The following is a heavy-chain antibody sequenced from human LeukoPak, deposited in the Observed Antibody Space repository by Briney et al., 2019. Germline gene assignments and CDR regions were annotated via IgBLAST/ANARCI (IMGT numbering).Heavy chain of an antibody. J-gene: IGHJ6*03. CDR1: GFSRRTSGVG. CDR2: IYCNDNK. V-gene: IGHV2-5*01. CDR3: AHRLSVATGDYMDV. D-gene: IGHD1-14*01. Sequence: SGPTLVNPTQTLTLTCTFSGFSRRTSGVGVGWIRQPPGKALEWHSLIYCNDNKSYSPSMKSRPIITKDTSKNQVVLTMTNMDPVDTATYYCAHRLSVATGDYMDVWGKGTTVTVSS.